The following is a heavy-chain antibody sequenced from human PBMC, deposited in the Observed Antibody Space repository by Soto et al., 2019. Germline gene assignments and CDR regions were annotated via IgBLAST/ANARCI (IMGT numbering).Heavy chain of an antibody. CDR1: GGTFSSYA. CDR2: IIPIFGTA. D-gene: IGHD2-2*01. J-gene: IGHJ4*02. CDR3: ARRGSWAGYANPFDY. Sequence: QVQLVQSGAEVKKPGSSVKVSCKASGGTFSSYAISWVRQAPGQGLEWMGGIIPIFGTANYAQKFQGRVRITADESRCTAYMERSGLRPEDTAVYYCARRGSWAGYANPFDYWGQGTLNTDTS. V-gene: IGHV1-69*12.